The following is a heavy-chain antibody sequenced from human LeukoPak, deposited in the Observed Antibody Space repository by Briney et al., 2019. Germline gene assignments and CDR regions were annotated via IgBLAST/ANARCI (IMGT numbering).Heavy chain of an antibody. CDR1: GYTLTELS. Sequence: ASVKVSCKISGYTLTELSIHWVRQAPGKGLEWMGGFDPEDGETIYAQKFQGRVTITRNTSISTAYMELSSLRSEDTAVYYCARVDGSPDYWGQGTLVTVSS. CDR3: ARVDGSPDY. J-gene: IGHJ4*02. V-gene: IGHV1-24*01. D-gene: IGHD2-15*01. CDR2: FDPEDGET.